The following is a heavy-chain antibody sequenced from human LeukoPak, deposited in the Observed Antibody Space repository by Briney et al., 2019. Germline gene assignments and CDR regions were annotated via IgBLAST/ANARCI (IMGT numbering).Heavy chain of an antibody. J-gene: IGHJ4*02. V-gene: IGHV3-7*03. D-gene: IGHD2-21*02. CDR3: ARMVPAKPDIVVVTATHYYFDY. Sequence: PGGSLRLSCAASGFTFSSYWMSWVRQAPGKGLEWVANIKQDGSEKYYVDSVKGRFTISRDNAKNSLYLQMNSLRAEDTAVYYCARMVPAKPDIVVVTATHYYFDYWGQGTLVTVSS. CDR2: IKQDGSEK. CDR1: GFTFSSYW.